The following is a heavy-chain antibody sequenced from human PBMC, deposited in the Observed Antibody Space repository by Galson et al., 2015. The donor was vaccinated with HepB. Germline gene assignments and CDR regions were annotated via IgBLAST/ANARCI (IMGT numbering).Heavy chain of an antibody. J-gene: IGHJ2*01. CDR2: IKSKTDGGTT. Sequence: SLRLSCAASGFTFSNAWMSWVRQAPGKGLEWVGRIKSKTDGGTTDYAAPVKGRFTISRDDSKNTLYLQMNSLKTEDTAVYYCTTAGFFWSGYLIYWYFDLWGRGTLVTVSS. V-gene: IGHV3-15*01. CDR1: GFTFSNAW. CDR3: TTAGFFWSGYLIYWYFDL. D-gene: IGHD3-3*01.